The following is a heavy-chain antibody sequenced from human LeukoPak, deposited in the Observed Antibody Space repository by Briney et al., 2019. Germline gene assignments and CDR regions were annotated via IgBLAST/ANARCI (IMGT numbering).Heavy chain of an antibody. CDR3: ARHSGHSSPYYFDY. Sequence: PSETLSLTCTVSGGSISSYYWSWIRQPAGKGLEWIGRIYTSGSTYYNPSLKSRVTISVDTSKNQFSLKLSSVTAADTAVYYCARHSGHSSPYYFDYWGQGTLVTVSS. CDR1: GGSISSYY. CDR2: IYTSGST. J-gene: IGHJ4*02. D-gene: IGHD6-13*01. V-gene: IGHV4-4*07.